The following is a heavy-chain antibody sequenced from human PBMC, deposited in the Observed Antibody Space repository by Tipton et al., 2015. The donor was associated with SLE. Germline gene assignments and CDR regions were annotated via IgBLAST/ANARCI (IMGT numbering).Heavy chain of an antibody. V-gene: IGHV3-7*01. Sequence: SLRLSCAASGFTFSDYYMSWIRQAPGKGLEWVANIKQDGSEKYYVDSVKGRFTISRDNAKNSLYLQMNSLRAEDTAVYYCARGKRHLSRLFQLNWFEAWGQGNLVTVSS. CDR3: ARGKRHLSRLFQLNWFEA. D-gene: IGHD6-25*01. CDR1: GFTFSDYY. CDR2: IKQDGSEK. J-gene: IGHJ5*02.